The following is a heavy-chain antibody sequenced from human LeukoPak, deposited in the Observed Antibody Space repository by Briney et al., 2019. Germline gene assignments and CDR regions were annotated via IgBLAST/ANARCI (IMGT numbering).Heavy chain of an antibody. CDR2: IYYSGST. D-gene: IGHD5-18*01. Sequence: SENLSLTCTVSGGSSSSGDYYWSWLRQPPGKGLEWIGYIYYSGSTCYHPSLKSRVTISVDTSKNQVSLKLSSVTAADTAVYYCARAQYRIQLWPWGQGTLVTVSS. CDR1: GGSSSSGDYY. CDR3: ARAQYRIQLWP. J-gene: IGHJ1*01. V-gene: IGHV4-30-4*08.